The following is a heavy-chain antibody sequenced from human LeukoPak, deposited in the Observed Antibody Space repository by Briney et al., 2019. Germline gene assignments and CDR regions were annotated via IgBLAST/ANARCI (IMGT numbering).Heavy chain of an antibody. CDR1: GGSISSHY. CDR3: ARLYDSSGYTNWLDP. Sequence: PSETLSLTCTVSGGSISSHYWSWIRQPPGKGLEWIGYIYYSGSTKYNPSLKSRVTISVDTSEGQFSLKLSSVTAADTAVYYCARLYDSSGYTNWLDPWGQGTLVTVSS. V-gene: IGHV4-59*11. D-gene: IGHD3-22*01. J-gene: IGHJ5*02. CDR2: IYYSGST.